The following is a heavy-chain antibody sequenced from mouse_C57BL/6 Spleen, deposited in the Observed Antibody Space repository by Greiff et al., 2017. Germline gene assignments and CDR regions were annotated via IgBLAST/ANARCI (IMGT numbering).Heavy chain of an antibody. D-gene: IGHD1-1*01. J-gene: IGHJ3*01. CDR3: ATGAFAY. V-gene: IGHV1-61*01. CDR1: GYTFTSYW. CDR2: IYPSDSET. Sequence: QVQLQQPGAELVRPGSSVKLSCKASGYTFTSYWMDWVKQRPGQGLEWIGNIYPSDSETNYNQKFKDKATLTVAKSSSTAYMQLSSLTSEDSAVYYCATGAFAYWGQGTLVTVSA.